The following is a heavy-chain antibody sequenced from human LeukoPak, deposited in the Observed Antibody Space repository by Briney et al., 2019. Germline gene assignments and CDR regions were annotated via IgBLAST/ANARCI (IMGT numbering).Heavy chain of an antibody. J-gene: IGHJ4*02. D-gene: IGHD4-17*01. Sequence: GESLKISCKDSGYSFTNYWIGWVRQMPGKGLEWMGIIHSADSNTKYSPSLQGQVTISADKSISTAYLQWSGLKASDTAMYYCAGARHGDYRWDYWGQGTLVTVSS. V-gene: IGHV5-51*01. CDR3: AGARHGDYRWDY. CDR1: GYSFTNYW. CDR2: IHSADSNT.